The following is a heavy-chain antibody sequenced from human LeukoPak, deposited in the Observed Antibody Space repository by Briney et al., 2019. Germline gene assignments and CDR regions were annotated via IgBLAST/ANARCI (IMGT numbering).Heavy chain of an antibody. CDR2: ISYDGSNK. D-gene: IGHD2-15*01. Sequence: PGGSLRLSCAASGFTFSSYGMHWVRQAPGKGLEWVAVISYDGSNKYYADSVKGRFTISRDNSKNTLYLQMNSLRAEDTAVYYCAKDRRLGYCSGGSCHPHDALDIWGQGTMVTVSS. J-gene: IGHJ3*02. CDR3: AKDRRLGYCSGGSCHPHDALDI. CDR1: GFTFSSYG. V-gene: IGHV3-30*18.